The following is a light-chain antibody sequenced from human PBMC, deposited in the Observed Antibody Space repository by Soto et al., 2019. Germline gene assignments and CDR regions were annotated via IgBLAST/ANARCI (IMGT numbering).Light chain of an antibody. CDR2: EVS. CDR1: SSDVGSYNY. CDR3: GSYTSSGTLVT. Sequence: QSALTQPASVSRSPGQSITISCTGTSSDVGSYNYVSWYQHHPGKAPKLVIYEVSNRPSGVSNRFSGSKSDNTASLTISGLLAQDEAHYYCGSYTSSGTLVTFGGGTKLTVL. J-gene: IGLJ2*01. V-gene: IGLV2-14*01.